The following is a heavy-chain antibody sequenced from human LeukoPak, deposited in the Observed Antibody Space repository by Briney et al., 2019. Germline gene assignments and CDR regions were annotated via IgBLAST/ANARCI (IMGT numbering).Heavy chain of an antibody. D-gene: IGHD2-15*01. CDR1: GYTFTSYY. Sequence: ASVKVSCKASGYTFTSYYMHWVRQAPGQGLEWMGIINPSGGSTSYAQKLQGRVTMTTDTSTSTAYMELRSLRSDDTAVYYCARDPLLGYCSGGSCRKKNYFDYWGQGTLVTVSS. J-gene: IGHJ4*02. V-gene: IGHV1-46*01. CDR2: INPSGGST. CDR3: ARDPLLGYCSGGSCRKKNYFDY.